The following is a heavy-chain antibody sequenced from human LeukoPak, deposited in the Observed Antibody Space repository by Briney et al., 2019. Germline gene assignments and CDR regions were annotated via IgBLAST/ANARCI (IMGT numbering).Heavy chain of an antibody. CDR2: IKSDGSKK. CDR3: AELGITMIGGV. J-gene: IGHJ6*04. D-gene: IGHD3-10*02. V-gene: IGHV3-7*01. Sequence: GGSLRLSCAASGFTFRNYWMTWVRQAPGKGLEWLANIKSDGSKKDYVDSMKGRFTISRDNARNSLCLQMYSLRAEDTAVYYCAELGITMIGGVWGKGTTVTISS. CDR1: GFTFRNYW.